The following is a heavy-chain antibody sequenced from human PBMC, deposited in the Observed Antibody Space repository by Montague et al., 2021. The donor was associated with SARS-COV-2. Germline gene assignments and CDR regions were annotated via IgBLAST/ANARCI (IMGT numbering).Heavy chain of an antibody. Sequence: SETLSLTCTVSGVSVSNRYTHWSWIRQSPDKGLEWIGYMYETGNMIYNPSLRSRVSISADTSKSQFSLRLTSVTAADSARYYCARNMAYWGQGVLVTV. CDR2: MYETGNM. CDR3: ARNMAY. J-gene: IGHJ4*02. D-gene: IGHD2/OR15-2a*01. CDR1: GVSVSNRYTH. V-gene: IGHV4-61*01.